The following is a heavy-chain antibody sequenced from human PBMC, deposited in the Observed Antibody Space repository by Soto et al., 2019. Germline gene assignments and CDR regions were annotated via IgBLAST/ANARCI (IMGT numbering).Heavy chain of an antibody. J-gene: IGHJ4*02. CDR2: IYYSGST. Sequence: SETLSLTCTVSGGSISSGDYYWSWIRQPPGKGLEWIGYIYYSGSTYYNPSLKSRVTISVDTSKNQFSLKLSSVTAADTAVYYCARETAAAGDDYFDYWGQGTLVTVSS. D-gene: IGHD6-13*01. CDR1: GGSISSGDYY. CDR3: ARETAAAGDDYFDY. V-gene: IGHV4-30-4*01.